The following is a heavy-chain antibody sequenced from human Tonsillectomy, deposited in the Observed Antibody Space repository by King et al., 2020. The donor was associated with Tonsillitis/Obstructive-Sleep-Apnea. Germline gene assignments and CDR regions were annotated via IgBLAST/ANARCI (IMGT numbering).Heavy chain of an antibody. CDR1: GGSISSGGYY. CDR3: ARDPVGATTNFDY. V-gene: IGHV4-31*03. CDR2: IYYSGST. J-gene: IGHJ4*02. Sequence: QLQESGPGLVKPSQTLSLTCTVSGGSISSGGYYWNWIRQHPGKGLEWIGYIYYSGSTYYNPSLKSRVTISVDTSENQFSLKLSSVTAADTAVYYCARDPVGATTNFDYWGQGTLVTVSS. D-gene: IGHD1-26*01.